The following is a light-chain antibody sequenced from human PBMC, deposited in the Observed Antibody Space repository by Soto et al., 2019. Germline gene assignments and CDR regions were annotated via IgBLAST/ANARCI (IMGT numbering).Light chain of an antibody. Sequence: QSALTQPASVSGSPGQSITISCTETSSDVGGYNYVSWYQQHPGKAPQLMISEVSNRPSGVSNRFSGSKSGNTASLTISGLQAEDEADYYCSSYTSSSTLVFGGGTKLTVL. CDR1: SSDVGGYNY. CDR3: SSYTSSSTLV. J-gene: IGLJ2*01. CDR2: EVS. V-gene: IGLV2-14*01.